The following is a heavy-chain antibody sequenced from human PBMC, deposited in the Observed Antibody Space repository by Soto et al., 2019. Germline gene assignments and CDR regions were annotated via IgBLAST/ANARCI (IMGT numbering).Heavy chain of an antibody. D-gene: IGHD6-19*01. CDR1: GFTFSSYA. J-gene: IGHJ3*02. V-gene: IGHV3-23*01. CDR2: ISGSGGST. Sequence: LRLSCAASGFTFSSYAMSWVRQAPGKGLEWVSAISGSGGSTYYADSVKGRFTISRDNSKNTLYLQMNSLRAEDTAVYYCAKDHTVAVEPLSAFDIWGQGTMVTVSS. CDR3: AKDHTVAVEPLSAFDI.